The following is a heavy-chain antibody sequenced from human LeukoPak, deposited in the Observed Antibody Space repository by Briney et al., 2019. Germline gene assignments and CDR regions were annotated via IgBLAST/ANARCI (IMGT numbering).Heavy chain of an antibody. Sequence: SETLSLTCTVSGGSISSYYWSWIRQPAGKGLEWIGRIYTSGSTNYNPSLKSQVTMSVDTSKNQFSLKLSSVTAADTAVYYCARDGTYYDSSSYYYYMDVWGKGTTVTVSS. CDR2: IYTSGST. V-gene: IGHV4-4*07. CDR3: ARDGTYYDSSSYYYYMDV. J-gene: IGHJ6*03. D-gene: IGHD3-22*01. CDR1: GGSISSYY.